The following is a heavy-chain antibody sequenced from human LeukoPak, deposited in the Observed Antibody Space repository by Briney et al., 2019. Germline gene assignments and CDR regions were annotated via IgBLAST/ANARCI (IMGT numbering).Heavy chain of an antibody. CDR1: SGSIGTTNYY. CDR2: IYYSETT. D-gene: IGHD3-9*01. V-gene: IGHV4-39*01. Sequence: SETLSLTCTVSSGSIGTTNYYWGWLRQPPGKGLEWIGSIYYSETTYDNPSLESRVTISIETSKNQFSLSLSSVTAADTAVYYCARQRADYFYYYVDVWGKGTTVTVS. CDR3: ARQRADYFYYYVDV. J-gene: IGHJ6*03.